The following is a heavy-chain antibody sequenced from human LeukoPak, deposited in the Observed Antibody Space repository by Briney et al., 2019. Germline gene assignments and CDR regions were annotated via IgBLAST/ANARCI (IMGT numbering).Heavy chain of an antibody. J-gene: IGHJ3*02. CDR2: IYSGGST. Sequence: GGSLRLSCAASGFTVSSNYMSWVRQAPGKGLEWVSVIYSGGSTYYADSVKGRFTISRDNSKNTLYLQMNSLRAEDTAVYYCASQDPYGDYAYSAFDIWGQGTMVTVSS. V-gene: IGHV3-66*04. D-gene: IGHD4-17*01. CDR3: ASQDPYGDYAYSAFDI. CDR1: GFTVSSNY.